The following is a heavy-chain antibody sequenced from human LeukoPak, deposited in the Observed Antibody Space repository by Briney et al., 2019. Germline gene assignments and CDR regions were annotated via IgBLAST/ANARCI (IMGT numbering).Heavy chain of an antibody. CDR1: GGSISSYY. V-gene: IGHV4-59*12. Sequence: SETLSLTCTVSGGSISSYYWSWIRQPPGKGLEWIGYIHYSGSTSYNPSLKSRVTMSVDTSKNQFSLKLSSVTAADTAVYYCAREVIYGDYRIMDVWGKGSTVTVSS. CDR2: IHYSGST. CDR3: AREVIYGDYRIMDV. D-gene: IGHD4-17*01. J-gene: IGHJ6*03.